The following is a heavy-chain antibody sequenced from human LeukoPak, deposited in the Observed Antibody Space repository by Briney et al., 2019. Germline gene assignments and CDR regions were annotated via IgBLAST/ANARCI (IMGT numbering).Heavy chain of an antibody. D-gene: IGHD3-16*01. J-gene: IGHJ4*02. CDR2: INPNSGDT. CDR3: ATQRGSYLWGTDFDY. Sequence: ASVKVSCKASGYTFSGNSMHWVRQAPGQGLEWMGWINPNSGDTKYAQKFQGRVTMTRDTSISTAYMELSRLRSDDTAVYYCATQRGSYLWGTDFDYWGQGTLVTVSS. V-gene: IGHV1-2*02. CDR1: GYTFSGNS.